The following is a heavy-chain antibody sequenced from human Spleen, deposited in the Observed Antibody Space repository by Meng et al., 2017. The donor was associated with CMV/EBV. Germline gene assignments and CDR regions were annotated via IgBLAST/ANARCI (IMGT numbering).Heavy chain of an antibody. V-gene: IGHV4-34*01. Sequence: LTCAGYGGSCSGYYWSWIRQPPGKGLEWIGEINHSGSTNYNPSLKSRVTISVETSKNQFSLKLSSVTAADTAVYYCARVGRYRPFDYWGQGTLVTVSS. D-gene: IGHD6-19*01. CDR2: INHSGST. J-gene: IGHJ4*02. CDR3: ARVGRYRPFDY. CDR1: GGSCSGYY.